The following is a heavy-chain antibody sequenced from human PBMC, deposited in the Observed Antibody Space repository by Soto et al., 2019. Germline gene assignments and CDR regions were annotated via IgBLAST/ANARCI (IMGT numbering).Heavy chain of an antibody. Sequence: SETLSLTCAVSGGSIGSGGYYWSWIRQHPGKGLEWIGYIYYSGSTYYNPSLKSRVTISVDTSKNQFSLKLSSVTAADTAVYYCASLQFTQNYYYYGMDVWGQGTTVTVSS. D-gene: IGHD3-16*01. CDR3: ASLQFTQNYYYYGMDV. V-gene: IGHV4-31*11. J-gene: IGHJ6*02. CDR2: IYYSGST. CDR1: GGSIGSGGYY.